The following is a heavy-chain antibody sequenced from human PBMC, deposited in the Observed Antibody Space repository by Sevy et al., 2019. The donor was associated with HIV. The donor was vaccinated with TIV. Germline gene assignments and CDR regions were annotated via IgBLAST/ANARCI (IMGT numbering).Heavy chain of an antibody. D-gene: IGHD2-2*01. CDR3: ARDQLYCSSTSCYFHAFDI. CDR1: GYSISSGYY. Sequence: SETLSLTCAVSGYSISSGYYWGWIRQPPGKGLEWIGSIYHSGSTYYNPSVKSRVTISVDTSKNQFSLKLSSVTAADTAVYYCARDQLYCSSTSCYFHAFDIWGQGTMVTVSS. V-gene: IGHV4-38-2*02. J-gene: IGHJ3*02. CDR2: IYHSGST.